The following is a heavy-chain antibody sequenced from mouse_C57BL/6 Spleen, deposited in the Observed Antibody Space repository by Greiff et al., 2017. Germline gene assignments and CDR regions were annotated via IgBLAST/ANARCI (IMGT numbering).Heavy chain of an antibody. CDR1: GYTFTSYW. Sequence: QVQLQQPGAELVKPGASVKLSCKASGYTFTSYWMHWVKQRPGRGLEWIVRIDPNSGGTKYNEKFKSKATLTVDKPSSTAYMQLSSLTSEDSAVYYCARRAQTLFDYWGQGTTLTVSS. J-gene: IGHJ2*01. V-gene: IGHV1-72*01. CDR2: IDPNSGGT. D-gene: IGHD3-3*01. CDR3: ARRAQTLFDY.